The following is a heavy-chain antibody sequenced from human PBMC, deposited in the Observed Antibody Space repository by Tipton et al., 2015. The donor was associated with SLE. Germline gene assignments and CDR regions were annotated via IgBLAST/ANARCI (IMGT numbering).Heavy chain of an antibody. V-gene: IGHV4-39*01. D-gene: IGHD3-16*01. J-gene: IGHJ6*03. CDR3: ARHTEPGGHSHDFVSRYFYIDV. Sequence: TLSLTCTVSGASISSSPYFWGWVRQPPGMGLEWIATFYYRGSTFYNPSLKSRVSMSVDTSKNQFSLMLQSVTASDTATYYCARHTEPGGHSHDFVSRYFYIDVWGRGTTVTVSS. CDR1: GASISSSPYF. CDR2: FYYRGST.